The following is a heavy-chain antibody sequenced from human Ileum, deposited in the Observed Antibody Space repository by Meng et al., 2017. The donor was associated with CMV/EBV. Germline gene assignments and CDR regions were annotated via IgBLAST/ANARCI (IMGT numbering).Heavy chain of an antibody. D-gene: IGHD6-13*01. CDR3: VRVVIAAGTDWFDP. Sequence: HLPRAGAGPGLAKPSATLSLTCPVSGYSLSSNSHYWGWIRLPPGKGLEFIASMYYSGSTYYNPSLKSRTTISLDTSKNQFSLNLTSVTAADTAVYYCVRVVIAAGTDWFDPWGQGTLVTVSS. CDR2: MYYSGST. V-gene: IGHV4-39*02. J-gene: IGHJ5*02. CDR1: GYSLSSNSHY.